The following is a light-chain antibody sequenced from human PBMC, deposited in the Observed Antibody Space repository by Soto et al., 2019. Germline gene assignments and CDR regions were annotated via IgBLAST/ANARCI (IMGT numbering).Light chain of an antibody. V-gene: IGKV3D-20*02. CDR2: AAS. J-gene: IGKJ4*01. CDR1: QSVTSSY. Sequence: EIVLTQSPGTLSLSPGERATLSCRASQSVTSSYLAWYQLKPGQAPRLLIFAASNRAAGIPDRFSGSGSGTDFTLTISRLEPEDFAVYYCQQRSNWPRLTFGGGTKVEIK. CDR3: QQRSNWPRLT.